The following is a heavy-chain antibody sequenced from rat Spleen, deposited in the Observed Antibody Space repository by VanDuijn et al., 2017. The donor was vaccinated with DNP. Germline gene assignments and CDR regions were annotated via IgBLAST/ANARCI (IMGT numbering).Heavy chain of an antibody. D-gene: IGHD1-2*01. CDR2: ITNTGGST. CDR1: GFTFSNYY. Sequence: EVQLVESGGGLVQPGRSMKLSCAASGFTFSNYYMAWVRQAPTKGLEWVASITNTGGSTYYPDSVKGRFTISRDNAKSTLYLQMNSLRSEDTATYYCARSIFDYSNYIPFDYWGQGVTVTVSS. CDR3: ARSIFDYSNYIPFDY. J-gene: IGHJ2*01. V-gene: IGHV5-25*01.